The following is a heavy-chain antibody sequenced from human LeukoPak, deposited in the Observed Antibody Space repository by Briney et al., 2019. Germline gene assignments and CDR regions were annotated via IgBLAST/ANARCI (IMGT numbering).Heavy chain of an antibody. V-gene: IGHV3-21*01. J-gene: IGHJ4*02. D-gene: IGHD7-27*01. CDR3: VTGEAQYYNY. CDR2: ITSDGSSSIYADGT. Sequence: GGSLRLSCVASGLTFTKYWMHWVRQAPGKGLVWVSRITSDGSSSIYADGTVYADSVKGRFTISRDNAKNTVVLQMNNLSAEDTGVYYCVTGEAQYYNYWGQGTLVTVSS. CDR1: GLTFTKYW.